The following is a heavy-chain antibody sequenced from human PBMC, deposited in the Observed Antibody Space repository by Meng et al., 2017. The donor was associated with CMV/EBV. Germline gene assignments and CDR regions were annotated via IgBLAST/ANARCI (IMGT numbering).Heavy chain of an antibody. V-gene: IGHV3-7*01. CDR1: GFTFSSYW. J-gene: IGHJ4*02. D-gene: IGHD3-9*01. CDR2: IKQDGSEK. Sequence: LSLTCAASGFTFSSYWMSWVRQAPGKGLEWVANIKQDGSEKYYVDSVKGRFTISRDNAKNSLYLQMNSLRAEDTAVYYCAREAYYDILTDQGYFDYWGQGTLVTVSS. CDR3: AREAYYDILTDQGYFDY.